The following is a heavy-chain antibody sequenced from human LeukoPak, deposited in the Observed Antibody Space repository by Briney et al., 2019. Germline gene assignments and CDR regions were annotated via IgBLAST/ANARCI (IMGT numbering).Heavy chain of an antibody. CDR1: GGTFGSYA. Sequence: SVKFSCKASGGTFGSYAISWVRQAPGQGLEWMGGIIPIFGTANYAQKFQGRVTITADESTSTAYMELSSLRSEDTAVYYCARGLDDILTGTYYYYYMDVWGKGTTVTVSS. J-gene: IGHJ6*03. CDR2: IIPIFGTA. V-gene: IGHV1-69*13. CDR3: ARGLDDILTGTYYYYYMDV. D-gene: IGHD3-9*01.